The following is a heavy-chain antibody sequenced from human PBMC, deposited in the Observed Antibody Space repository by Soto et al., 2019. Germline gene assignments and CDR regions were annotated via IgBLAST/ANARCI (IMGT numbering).Heavy chain of an antibody. J-gene: IGHJ6*03. Sequence: PSETLSLTCTVSGGSISSDYWSWIRQPPGKGLECIGYIYYSGSTNYNPSLKSRVTISLGASKSQFSLELSSVTAADAAVYYCARGYYSYMDVWGKGTTVTVSS. V-gene: IGHV4-59*01. CDR1: GGSISSDY. CDR2: IYYSGST. CDR3: ARGYYSYMDV.